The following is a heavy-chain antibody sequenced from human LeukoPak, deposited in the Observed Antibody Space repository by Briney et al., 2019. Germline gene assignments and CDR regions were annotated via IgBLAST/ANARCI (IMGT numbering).Heavy chain of an antibody. CDR3: HQGYCSGGSCHGRDYYYGMDV. J-gene: IGHJ6*02. D-gene: IGHD2-15*01. CDR2: INPNSGGT. CDR1: GYTFTGYY. V-gene: IGHV1-2*02. Sequence: ASVKVSCKASGYTFTGYYMHWVRQAPGQGLEWMGWINPNSGGTNYAQKFQGRVTMTRDTSISTAYMELSRLRSDDTAVYYCHQGYCSGGSCHGRDYYYGMDVWGQGTTVTVSS.